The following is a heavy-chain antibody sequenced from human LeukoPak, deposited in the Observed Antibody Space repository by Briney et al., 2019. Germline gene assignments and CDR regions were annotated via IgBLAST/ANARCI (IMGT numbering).Heavy chain of an antibody. J-gene: IGHJ6*03. CDR3: ARTHHYYDSSGYLGYYYQMDV. V-gene: IGHV4-59*01. D-gene: IGHD3-22*01. CDR1: GGSTSSYY. Sequence: SETLSLTCTVSGGSTSSYYWSWLRQPPGKGVEWIGYIYYSGSSNYNPSLKSRVTISVDTSKNQFSLKLSSVTAADTAVYYCARTHHYYDSSGYLGYYYQMDVWGKGTSVTVAS. CDR2: IYYSGSS.